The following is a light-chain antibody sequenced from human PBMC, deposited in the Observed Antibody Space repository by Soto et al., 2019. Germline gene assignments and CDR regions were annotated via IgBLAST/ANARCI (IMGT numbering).Light chain of an antibody. J-gene: IGKJ5*01. Sequence: EIVMTQSPATLSVSPVERATLSCRASQSVSTNLAWYQQKPGQGPRLLIYGASTRAAGIPARFSGSGSGTEFSLTITGLQSEDFAVYYCHQYNERPSNNFGQGTRLEIK. CDR1: QSVSTN. CDR2: GAS. V-gene: IGKV3-15*01. CDR3: HQYNERPSNN.